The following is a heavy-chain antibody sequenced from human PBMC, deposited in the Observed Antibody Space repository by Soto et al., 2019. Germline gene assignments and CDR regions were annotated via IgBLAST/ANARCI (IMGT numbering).Heavy chain of an antibody. D-gene: IGHD6-19*01. V-gene: IGHV3-23*01. CDR3: AKDVDTSGLYNWFAP. CDR1: GFTFSSYA. Sequence: PGGSLRLSCAASGFTFSSYAMSWVRQAPGKGLEWVSVIRYSGSSTYYTDSVKGRFTISRDNSKNTLYLQMNSLRVEDTAVYYCAKDVDTSGLYNWFAPWGQGTLVTVSS. J-gene: IGHJ5*02. CDR2: IRYSGSST.